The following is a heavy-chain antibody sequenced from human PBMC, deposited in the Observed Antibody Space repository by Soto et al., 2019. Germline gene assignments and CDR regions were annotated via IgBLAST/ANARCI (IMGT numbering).Heavy chain of an antibody. D-gene: IGHD6-13*01. CDR3: ARGRSGIAAAGPIFG. CDR2: AYYRSKWYN. J-gene: IGHJ4*02. V-gene: IGHV6-1*01. CDR1: GDSVSSNSAA. Sequence: PWQALSLTCAISGDSVSSNSAAWNWIRQSPSRGLEWLGRAYYRSKWYNDYAVSVKSRITINPDTSKNQFSLHLNSVTPEDTAVYYCARGRSGIAAAGPIFGWGPGTLVTVSS.